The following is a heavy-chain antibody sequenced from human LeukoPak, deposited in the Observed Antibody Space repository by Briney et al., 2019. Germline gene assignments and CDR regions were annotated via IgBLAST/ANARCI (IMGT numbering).Heavy chain of an antibody. D-gene: IGHD4-17*01. CDR3: TRTTVTTPFDY. Sequence: SETLSLTCAVYGGSFSGYYWSWIRQPPGKGLEWIGEINHSGSTNYNPSLKSRVTISVDTSKNQFSLKLSSVTAADTAVYYCTRTTVTTPFDYWGQGTLVTVSS. CDR1: GGSFSGYY. J-gene: IGHJ4*02. CDR2: INHSGST. V-gene: IGHV4-34*01.